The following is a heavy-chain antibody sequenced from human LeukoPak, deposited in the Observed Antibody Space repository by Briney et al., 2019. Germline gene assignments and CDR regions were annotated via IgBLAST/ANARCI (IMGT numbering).Heavy chain of an antibody. CDR3: ALGWNDPSRYYYYMDV. Sequence: EGSLRLSCAASGFSFSSYSMNWVRQAPGKGLEWVSYISSSSSTRYYADSVQGRFTISRDNAKNSVYLQINSLRAEDTAVYYCALGWNDPSRYYYYMDVWGKGTTVTVSS. J-gene: IGHJ6*03. CDR2: ISSSSSTR. CDR1: GFSFSSYS. D-gene: IGHD1-1*01. V-gene: IGHV3-48*04.